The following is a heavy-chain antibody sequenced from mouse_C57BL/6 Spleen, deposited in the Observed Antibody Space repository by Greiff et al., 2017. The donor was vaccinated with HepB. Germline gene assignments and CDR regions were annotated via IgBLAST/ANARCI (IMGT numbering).Heavy chain of an antibody. CDR1: GYTFTSYW. Sequence: VQLQQSGAELVKPGASVKMSCKASGYTFTSYWITWVKQRPGQGLEWIGDIYPGSGSTNYNEKFKSKATLTVDTSSSTAYMQLSSLTSEDSAVYYCARGATVVATDFDVWGTGTTVTVSS. J-gene: IGHJ1*03. D-gene: IGHD1-1*01. CDR2: IYPGSGST. CDR3: ARGATVVATDFDV. V-gene: IGHV1-55*01.